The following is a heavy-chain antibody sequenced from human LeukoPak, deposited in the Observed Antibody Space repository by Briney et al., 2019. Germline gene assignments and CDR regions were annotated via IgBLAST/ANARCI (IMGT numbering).Heavy chain of an antibody. V-gene: IGHV3-33*01. CDR2: IWNDGTNK. CDR1: GFTFSSYG. Sequence: GGSLRLSCAASGFTFSSYGMHWVRQAPGKGLEWVAVIWNDGTNKYYADSVKGRFTISRDNSKNTLYLQMNSLRAEDTAVYYCARAHYYDSSGYSPFDYWGQGTLVTVSS. D-gene: IGHD3-22*01. CDR3: ARAHYYDSSGYSPFDY. J-gene: IGHJ4*02.